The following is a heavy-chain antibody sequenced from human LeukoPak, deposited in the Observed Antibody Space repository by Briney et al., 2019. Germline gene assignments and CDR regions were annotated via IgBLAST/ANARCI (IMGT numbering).Heavy chain of an antibody. V-gene: IGHV3-7*01. CDR3: ARDQGQH. CDR1: GFTFSSYE. Sequence: PGGSLRLSCAASGFTFSSYEMNWVRQAPGKGLEWVANIKQDGSEKYYVDSVKGRFTISRDNAKNSLYLQMNSLRAEDTAVYYCARDQGQHWGQGTLVTVSS. CDR2: IKQDGSEK. J-gene: IGHJ1*01.